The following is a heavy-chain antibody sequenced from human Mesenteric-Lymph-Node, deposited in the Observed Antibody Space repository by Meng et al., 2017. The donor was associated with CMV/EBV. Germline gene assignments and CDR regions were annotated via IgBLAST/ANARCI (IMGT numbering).Heavy chain of an antibody. CDR2: INPNSGGT. J-gene: IGHJ6*02. CDR1: GYTFTGYY. CDR3: ARRYDFWSGYPNLYYYGMDV. D-gene: IGHD3-3*01. V-gene: IGHV1-2*02. Sequence: ASVKVSCKASGYTFTGYYMHWVRQAPGQGLEWMGWINPNSGGTNYAQKFQGRVTMTRDTSISTAYMELSRLRSDDTAVYYCARRYDFWSGYPNLYYYGMDVWGQGTTVTVSS.